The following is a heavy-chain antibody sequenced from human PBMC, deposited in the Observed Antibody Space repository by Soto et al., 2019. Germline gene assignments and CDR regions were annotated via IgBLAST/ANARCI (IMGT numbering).Heavy chain of an antibody. V-gene: IGHV5-10-1*01. CDR1: GDRFTTYW. D-gene: IGHD4-17*01. CDR3: ASPTMTSTSFYYAMDV. J-gene: IGHJ6*02. Sequence: PXESLKISCKTSGDRFTTYWISWGLRMPGKGLEYMGKINPTDSETNYSPSFEGHVTFSVDRSTSTAYVRWNSLKASDTAMYYCASPTMTSTSFYYAMDVWGQGTTVTVSS. CDR2: INPTDSET.